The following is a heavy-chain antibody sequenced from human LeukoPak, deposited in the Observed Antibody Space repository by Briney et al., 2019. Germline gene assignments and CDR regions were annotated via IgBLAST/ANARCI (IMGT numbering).Heavy chain of an antibody. CDR2: IYYSGST. J-gene: IGHJ3*02. D-gene: IGHD3-22*01. CDR3: ARGREYYYDSSGYYLGDAFDI. CDR1: GGSISSYY. Sequence: SETLSLTCTVSGGSISSYYWSWIRQPPGKGLEWIGYIYYSGSTNYNPSLKSRVTISVDTSKNQFSLKLSSVTAADTAVYYCARGREYYYDSSGYYLGDAFDIWGQGTMVTVSS. V-gene: IGHV4-59*01.